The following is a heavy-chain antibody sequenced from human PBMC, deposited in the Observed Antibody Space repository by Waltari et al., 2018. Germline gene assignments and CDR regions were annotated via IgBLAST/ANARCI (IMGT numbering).Heavy chain of an antibody. CDR2: MSYDGSSK. V-gene: IGHV3-30*01. D-gene: IGHD2-2*02. Sequence: SCDASGFTFSSYPITGVRQAPGKGLEWVALMSYDGSSKYYADSVKGRFTVSRDNSKNTVYLQLNSLRVEDTAVYYCAREDICRSTTCYTLDYWGLGTLVTVSS. CDR3: AREDICRSTTCYTLDY. J-gene: IGHJ4*02. CDR1: GFTFSSYP.